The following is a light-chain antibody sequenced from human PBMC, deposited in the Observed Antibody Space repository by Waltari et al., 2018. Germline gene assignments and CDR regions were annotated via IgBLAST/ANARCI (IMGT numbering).Light chain of an antibody. CDR1: QSVGSN. CDR2: GAS. V-gene: IGKV3-15*01. CDR3: QQYNKWPPAT. J-gene: IGKJ2*01. Sequence: EIGMTQSPATLSVSPGERATLSCRASQSVGSNLAWYQQKPGQAPRLLIYGASTRATGIPARFSDSGSGTEFTLTISSLQSEDFAVYYCQQYNKWPPATFGQGTKLEI.